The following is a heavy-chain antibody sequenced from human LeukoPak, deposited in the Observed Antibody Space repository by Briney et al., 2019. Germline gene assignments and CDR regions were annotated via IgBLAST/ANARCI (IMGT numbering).Heavy chain of an antibody. J-gene: IGHJ4*02. CDR2: ISSSGSTI. D-gene: IGHD3-10*01. V-gene: IGHV3-48*03. CDR1: GFTFSSYE. Sequence: HSGGSLRLSCAASGFTFSSYEMNWVRQAPGKGLEWVSYISSSGSTIYYADSVKGRFTIPRDNAKNSLYLQMNSLRAEDTAVYYCARVWFGELYFDYWGQGTLVPVSS. CDR3: ARVWFGELYFDY.